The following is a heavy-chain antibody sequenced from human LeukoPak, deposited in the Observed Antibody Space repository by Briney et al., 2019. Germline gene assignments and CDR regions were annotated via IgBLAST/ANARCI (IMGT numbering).Heavy chain of an antibody. Sequence: GGSLRLSCAASGFTFSSYAMSWVRQAPGKGLEWVSAISGSGGSTYYADSVKGRFTISRDNSKNTLYLQMNSLRAEDTAVYYCALTDDYGDPDYYYYYVDVWDKGTTVTVSS. CDR3: ALTDDYGDPDYYYYYVDV. CDR1: GFTFSSYA. CDR2: ISGSGGST. J-gene: IGHJ6*03. V-gene: IGHV3-23*01. D-gene: IGHD4-17*01.